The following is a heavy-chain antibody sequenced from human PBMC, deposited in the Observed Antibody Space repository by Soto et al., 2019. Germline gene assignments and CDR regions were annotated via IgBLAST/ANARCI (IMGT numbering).Heavy chain of an antibody. V-gene: IGHV3-9*01. Sequence: EVQLVESGGGLVQPGRSLRLSCAASGFTFDDYAMHWVRQAPGKGLEWVSGISWNSGSIGYADSVKGRFTISRDNAKNSLYLQMNSLRAEDTALYHCAQAGHDYGDYATWGQGTLVTVSS. CDR1: GFTFDDYA. CDR3: AQAGHDYGDYAT. J-gene: IGHJ4*02. CDR2: ISWNSGSI. D-gene: IGHD4-17*01.